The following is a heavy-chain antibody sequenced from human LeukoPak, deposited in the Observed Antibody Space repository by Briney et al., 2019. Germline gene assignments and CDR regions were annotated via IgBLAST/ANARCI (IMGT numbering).Heavy chain of an antibody. D-gene: IGHD6-13*01. Sequence: SETLSLTCTVSGGSISSSSYYWGWIRQPPGKGLEWIGYIYHSGSTYYNPSLKSRVTISVDRSKNQFSLKLSSVTAADTAVYYCARGVGAAGTEFDYWGQGTLVTVSS. CDR2: IYHSGST. V-gene: IGHV4-30-2*01. CDR1: GGSISSSSYY. J-gene: IGHJ4*02. CDR3: ARGVGAAGTEFDY.